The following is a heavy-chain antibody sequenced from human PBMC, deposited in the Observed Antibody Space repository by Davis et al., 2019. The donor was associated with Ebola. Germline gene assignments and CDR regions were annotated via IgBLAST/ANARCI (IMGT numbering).Heavy chain of an antibody. V-gene: IGHV1-2*06. D-gene: IGHD5-18*01. Sequence: AASVKVSCKASGYTFAAHYIHWVRQAPGQGLKWMGRINPNFGGKIYAQKFQDRVTMTIDTSINTAYLELDRLRSDDTAVYYCARGHTYGRWDDWFDPWGQGTLVTVSS. CDR1: GYTFAAHY. CDR2: INPNFGGK. CDR3: ARGHTYGRWDDWFDP. J-gene: IGHJ5*02.